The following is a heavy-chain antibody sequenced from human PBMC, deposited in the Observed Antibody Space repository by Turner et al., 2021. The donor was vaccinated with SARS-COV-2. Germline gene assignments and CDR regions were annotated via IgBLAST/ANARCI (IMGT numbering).Heavy chain of an antibody. Sequence: DSVKGRFTISRDNSKKTLFLQMTSLRAEDTAVYYCAKDEGVFAGYRNFDYWGQGTLVTVSS. CDR3: AKDEGVFAGYRNFDY. J-gene: IGHJ4*02. V-gene: IGHV3-23*01. D-gene: IGHD2-8*01.